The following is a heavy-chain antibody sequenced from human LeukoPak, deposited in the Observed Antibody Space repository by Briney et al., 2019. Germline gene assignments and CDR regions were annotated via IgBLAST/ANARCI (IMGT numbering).Heavy chain of an antibody. Sequence: GRSLRLSCAASGFTFSSLAMHWVRQAPGKGLEWVAFIRYDGSNKYYADSVKGRFTISRDNSKNTLYLQMNSLRAEDTAVYYCAKRQLERYAFDIWGQGTMVTVSS. CDR2: IRYDGSNK. D-gene: IGHD1-1*01. V-gene: IGHV3-30*02. CDR1: GFTFSSLA. CDR3: AKRQLERYAFDI. J-gene: IGHJ3*02.